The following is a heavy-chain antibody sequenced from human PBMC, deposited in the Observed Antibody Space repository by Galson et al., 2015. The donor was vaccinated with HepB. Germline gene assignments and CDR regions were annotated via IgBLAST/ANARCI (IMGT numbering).Heavy chain of an antibody. V-gene: IGHV3-30*04. J-gene: IGHJ6*02. CDR1: GFTFSSYA. CDR2: ISYDGSNK. CDR3: ARGSGIQRGPSEQWLATDYYYYYGMDV. Sequence: SLRLSCAASGFTFSSYAMHWVRQAPGKGLEWVAVISYDGSNKYYADSVKGRFTISRDNSKNTLYLQMNSLRAEDTAVYYCARGSGIQRGPSEQWLATDYYYYYGMDVWGQGTTVTVSS. D-gene: IGHD6-19*01.